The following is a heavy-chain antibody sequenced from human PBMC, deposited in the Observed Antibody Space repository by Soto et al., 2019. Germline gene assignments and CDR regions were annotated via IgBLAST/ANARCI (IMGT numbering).Heavy chain of an antibody. V-gene: IGHV5-51*01. CDR1: GYSFTSYW. Sequence: PGESLKISCKGSGYSFTSYWIGWVRQMPGKVLEWMGIIYPGDSDTRYSPSFQGQVTISADKSISTAYLQWSSLKASDTAMYYCARGGDGYNYFRVSVYWGQGTLVTVSS. D-gene: IGHD5-12*01. CDR2: IYPGDSDT. J-gene: IGHJ4*02. CDR3: ARGGDGYNYFRVSVY.